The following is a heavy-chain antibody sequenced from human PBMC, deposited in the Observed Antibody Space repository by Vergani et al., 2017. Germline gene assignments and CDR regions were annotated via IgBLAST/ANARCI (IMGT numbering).Heavy chain of an antibody. CDR1: GGPISSGDYY. Sequence: QVQLQESGPGLVKPSQTLSPTCTVSGGPISSGDYYWSWIRQPPGKGLDWIGYIYYSGSTYYNPSLKSRVTISVDTSKNQFSQTMSSVTAEDTAVYYCARAELLWFVGTNGFDPWGQGTLVTVSS. D-gene: IGHD3-10*01. J-gene: IGHJ5*02. CDR3: ARAELLWFVGTNGFDP. CDR2: IYYSGST. V-gene: IGHV4-30-4*01.